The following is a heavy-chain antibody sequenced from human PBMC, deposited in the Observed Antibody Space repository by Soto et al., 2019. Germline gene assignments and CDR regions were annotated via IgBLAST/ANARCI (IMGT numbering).Heavy chain of an antibody. CDR2: ISAYNGNT. CDR3: ARVPSYDSRKPGTYDL. J-gene: IGHJ3*01. D-gene: IGHD3-22*01. Sequence: ASVKVSCKASGYTFTSYGISWVRQAPGQGLEWMGWISAYNGNTNYAQKLQGRVTMTTDTSTSTAYMELRSLRSDDTALYYCARVPSYDSRKPGTYDLWRQGTMLTRSS. V-gene: IGHV1-18*01. CDR1: GYTFTSYG.